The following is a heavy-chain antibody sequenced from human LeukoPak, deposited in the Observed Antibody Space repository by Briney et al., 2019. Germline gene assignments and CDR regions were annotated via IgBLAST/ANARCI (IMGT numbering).Heavy chain of an antibody. V-gene: IGHV4-4*07. CDR1: GASITSCY. D-gene: IGHD1-26*01. CDR3: VRDGANWEEPNDAFDT. J-gene: IGHJ3*02. CDR2: LYTTGTT. Sequence: PSETLSLTCAVSGASITSCYWSWDRQSAGKGLEWIGRLYTTGTTNYNPSLKSRVTMSGDSSKNQLSLTLTSVTAADTAVYYCVRDGANWEEPNDAFDTWGQGTLVTVSS.